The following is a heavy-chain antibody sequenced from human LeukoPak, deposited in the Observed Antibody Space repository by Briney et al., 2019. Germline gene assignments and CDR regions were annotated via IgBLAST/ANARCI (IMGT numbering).Heavy chain of an antibody. J-gene: IGHJ5*02. CDR3: ARVEGIRANWFDP. CDR1: GASVSINSAA. CDR2: TYYRSKWYN. Sequence: SPTLSLTFAISGASVSINSAAWNWIRQSPPRGLEWLGRTYYRSKWYNDYAVPVKSRITINPDTSKNQFSLQLNSVTPEDTAVYYCARVEGIRANWFDPWGQGTLVTVSS. V-gene: IGHV6-1*01. D-gene: IGHD6-13*01.